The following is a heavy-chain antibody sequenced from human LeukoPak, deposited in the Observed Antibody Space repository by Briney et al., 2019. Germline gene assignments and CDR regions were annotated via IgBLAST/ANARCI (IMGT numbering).Heavy chain of an antibody. CDR1: GFTFDDYA. Sequence: GRSLRLSCAASGFTFDDYAMHWVRQAPGKGLEWVSGISWNSGSIGYADSVKGRFTISRDNAKNSLYLQMNSLRAEDTAVYYCARTYYYDSSGYYFWISSGSPVGFYFDYWGQGTLVTVSS. D-gene: IGHD3-22*01. V-gene: IGHV3-9*01. CDR2: ISWNSGSI. CDR3: ARTYYYDSSGYYFWISSGSPVGFYFDY. J-gene: IGHJ4*02.